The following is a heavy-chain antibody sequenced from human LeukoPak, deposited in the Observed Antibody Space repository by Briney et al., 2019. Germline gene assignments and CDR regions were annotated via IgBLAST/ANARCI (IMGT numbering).Heavy chain of an antibody. CDR2: IYYSGST. CDR3: ARDWGYCSSTSCYSYFDL. D-gene: IGHD2-2*01. J-gene: IGHJ2*01. Sequence: KPSETLSLTCTVSGGSISSSSYYWGWIRQPPGKGLEWIGSIYYSGSTNYNPSLKSRVTISVDTSKNQFSLKLSSVTAADTAVYYCARDWGYCSSTSCYSYFDLWGRGTLVTVSS. V-gene: IGHV4-39*07. CDR1: GGSISSSSYY.